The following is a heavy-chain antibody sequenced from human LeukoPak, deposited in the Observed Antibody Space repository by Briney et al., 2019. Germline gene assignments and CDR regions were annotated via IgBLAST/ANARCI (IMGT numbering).Heavy chain of an antibody. D-gene: IGHD2-15*01. J-gene: IGHJ4*02. CDR2: ISYDGSKK. Sequence: GRSLRLSCAASGITFSNYAMHWVRQAPGKGLEWVAVISYDGSKKYYGDSVKGRFTVSRDNSKNTLYLQMDSLRAEDTGVYYCAKQDLWGQGTLVTVSS. V-gene: IGHV3-30*18. CDR3: AKQDL. CDR1: GITFSNYA.